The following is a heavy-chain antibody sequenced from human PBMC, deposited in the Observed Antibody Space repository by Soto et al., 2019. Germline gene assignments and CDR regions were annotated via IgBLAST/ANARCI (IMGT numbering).Heavy chain of an antibody. J-gene: IGHJ5*02. V-gene: IGHV3-30-3*01. CDR3: AREASGGRGWFDP. CDR2: ISYDGSNK. Sequence: GGSLRLSCAASGFTFSSYAMHWVRQAPGKGLEWVAVISYDGSNKYYADSVKGRFTISRDNSKNTLYLQMNSLRAEDTAVYYCAREASGGRGWFDPWGQGTLVTVSS. CDR1: GFTFSSYA. D-gene: IGHD2-15*01.